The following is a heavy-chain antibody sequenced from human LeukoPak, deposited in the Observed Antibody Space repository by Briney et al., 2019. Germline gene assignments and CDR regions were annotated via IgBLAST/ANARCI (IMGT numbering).Heavy chain of an antibody. CDR3: AIMHGYYDGSGYWVQ. CDR2: ITPNADRT. CDR1: GFTFGSYG. D-gene: IGHD3-22*01. Sequence: GGSLRLSCAASGFTFGSYGMSWVRQAPGKGLEWVSFITPNADRTSYADSGEGRFTISRDNPRNTLYMQMNSLRDEDTALYYCAIMHGYYDGSGYWVQWGQGTLVTVSS. J-gene: IGHJ1*01. V-gene: IGHV3-23*01.